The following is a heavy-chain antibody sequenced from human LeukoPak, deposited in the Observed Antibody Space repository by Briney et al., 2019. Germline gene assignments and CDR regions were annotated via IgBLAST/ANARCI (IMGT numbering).Heavy chain of an antibody. V-gene: IGHV3-23*01. CDR2: SSGSGGTT. CDR3: AKMYYDSSGHFDY. J-gene: IGHJ4*02. D-gene: IGHD3-22*01. CDR1: GFTFSSYA. Sequence: GGSLRLSCAASGFTFSSYAMSWARQAPGKGLEWVSASSGSGGTTYYADSVKGRFTISRDNSKNTLYLQMNSLRAEDTAVYYCAKMYYDSSGHFDYWGQGTLVTVSS.